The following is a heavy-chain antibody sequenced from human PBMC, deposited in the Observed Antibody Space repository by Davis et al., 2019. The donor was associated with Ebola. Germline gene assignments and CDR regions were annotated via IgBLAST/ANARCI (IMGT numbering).Heavy chain of an antibody. CDR3: ARATITASENYYYYYGMDV. CDR2: ISPGDSDA. J-gene: IGHJ6*02. CDR1: GYNFTTYW. Sequence: GESLKISCKGSGYNFTTYWIAWVRQMPGKGLEWMGLISPGDSDARYSPSFQGQVTFSADKSVHTAFLHRNTVKASDTATYYCARATITASENYYYYYGMDVWGQGTTVTVSS. V-gene: IGHV5-51*01. D-gene: IGHD1-20*01.